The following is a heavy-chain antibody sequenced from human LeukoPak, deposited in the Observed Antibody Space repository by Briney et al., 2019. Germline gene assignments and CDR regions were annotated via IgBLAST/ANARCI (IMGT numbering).Heavy chain of an antibody. Sequence: PGGSLRLSCAASGFTFSSYAIHWVRQAPGKGLEWVAFISYDGTNKYYADPVKGRFTISRDNFKNTLYLQMSSLRTEDTAVYYCATDFAEAFDYWGQGTLVTVSS. CDR3: ATDFAEAFDY. CDR2: ISYDGTNK. J-gene: IGHJ4*02. CDR1: GFTFSSYA. V-gene: IGHV3-30-3*01.